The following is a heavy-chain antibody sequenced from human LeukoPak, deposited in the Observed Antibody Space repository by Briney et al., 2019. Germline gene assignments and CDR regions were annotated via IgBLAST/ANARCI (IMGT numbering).Heavy chain of an antibody. CDR1: GGSISSYY. CDR3: ARDRLRLGGAGSYFDY. J-gene: IGHJ4*02. D-gene: IGHD3-10*01. CDR2: IYYSGST. V-gene: IGHV4-59*01. Sequence: PSETLSLTCTVSGGSISSYYWSWIRQPPGKGLEWIGYIYYSGSTNYNPSLKSRVTISVDTSKNQFSLKLSSVTAADTAVYYCARDRLRLGGAGSYFDYWGQGTLVTVSS.